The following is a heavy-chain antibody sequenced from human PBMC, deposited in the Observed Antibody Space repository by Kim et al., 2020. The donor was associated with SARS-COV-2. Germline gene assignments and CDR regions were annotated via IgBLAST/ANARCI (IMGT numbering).Heavy chain of an antibody. V-gene: IGHV1-46*01. CDR1: GYTFTSYY. CDR3: ARDPHSYYYGSGSYFFDY. D-gene: IGHD3-10*01. CDR2: INPSGGST. Sequence: ASVKVSCKASGYTFTSYYMHWVRQAPGQGLEWMGIINPSGGSTSYAQKFQGRVTMTRDTSTSTVYMELSSLRSEDTAVYYCARDPHSYYYGSGSYFFDYWGQGTLVTVSS. J-gene: IGHJ4*02.